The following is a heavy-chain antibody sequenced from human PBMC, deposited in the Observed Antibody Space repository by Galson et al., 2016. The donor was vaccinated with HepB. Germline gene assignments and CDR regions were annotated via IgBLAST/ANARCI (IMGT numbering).Heavy chain of an antibody. Sequence: ETLSLTCTVFGGSISSSDFHWGWIRQPPGMGLEWIGTVSYGGDAYYSPSRKRRVTVSVDRSKSQFSLRLGSVTAADTAVYFCARLPLLYYGMDVWGQGTTVTVSS. D-gene: IGHD2-15*01. CDR1: GGSISSSDFH. V-gene: IGHV4-39*01. J-gene: IGHJ6*02. CDR2: VSYGGDA. CDR3: ARLPLLYYGMDV.